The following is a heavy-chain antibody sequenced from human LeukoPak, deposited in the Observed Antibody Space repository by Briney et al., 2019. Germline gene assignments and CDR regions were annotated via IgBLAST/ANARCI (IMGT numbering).Heavy chain of an antibody. D-gene: IGHD2-2*01. CDR1: GFTLGSYT. Sequence: GGSLRLSCAASGFTLGSYTMNWVRQAPGKGLEWVSYISSSSSTIQYADSVKGRFTISRDNAENSLYLQMNSLGVEDTAVYYCAKDHTIHCSSTSCPYYYYYYMDVWGKGTTVTVSS. CDR2: ISSSSSTI. CDR3: AKDHTIHCSSTSCPYYYYYYMDV. V-gene: IGHV3-48*01. J-gene: IGHJ6*03.